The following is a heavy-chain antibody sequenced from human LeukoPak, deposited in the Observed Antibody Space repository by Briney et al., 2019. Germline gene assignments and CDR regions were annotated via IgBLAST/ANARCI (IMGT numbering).Heavy chain of an antibody. Sequence: PSETLSLTCAVYSGSFIGYYWSWIRQSPGKGLEWIGEINHSGSTNYNPSLKSRITVSVDTSKNQFSLKLRSVTAADTPMYYCGRKRADVSGTYYQKNPLNCDSWGQGTLVTVSS. CDR2: INHSGST. CDR3: GRKRADVSGTYYQKNPLNCDS. CDR1: SGSFIGYY. D-gene: IGHD3-10*01. J-gene: IGHJ4*02. V-gene: IGHV4-34*01.